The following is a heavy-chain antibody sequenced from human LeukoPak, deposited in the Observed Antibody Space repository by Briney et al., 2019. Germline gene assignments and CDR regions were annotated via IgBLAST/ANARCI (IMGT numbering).Heavy chain of an antibody. CDR1: GFTFSDYY. D-gene: IGHD3-10*01. Sequence: PGGSLRLSCAASGFTFSDYYMSWLRQAPGKGLEWVSYISSSGSTIYYAASVKSRFTISRDNAKNSLYLQMNSLRAEDTPVYYCARDDGGSLWFGELSFDPWGQGTLVTVSS. V-gene: IGHV3-11*01. CDR2: ISSSGSTI. CDR3: ARDDGGSLWFGELSFDP. J-gene: IGHJ5*02.